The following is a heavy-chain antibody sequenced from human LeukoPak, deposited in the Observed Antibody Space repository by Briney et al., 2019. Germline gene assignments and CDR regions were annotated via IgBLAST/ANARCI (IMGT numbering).Heavy chain of an antibody. D-gene: IGHD6-19*01. CDR2: IFPGDPDT. CDR3: ARRHSSDWYFDY. J-gene: IGHJ4*02. Sequence: GGSLRISCQGSGYTFTDYWIAWVRQMPGKGLEWMGIIFPGDPDTRSSPSFQGQVTISADKSISTAYLQWSSLKASDTAMCYCARRHSSDWYFDYWGQGTLVTVSS. V-gene: IGHV5-51*01. CDR1: GYTFTDYW.